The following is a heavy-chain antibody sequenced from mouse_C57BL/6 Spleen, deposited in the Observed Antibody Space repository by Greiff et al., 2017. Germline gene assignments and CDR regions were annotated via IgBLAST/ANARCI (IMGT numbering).Heavy chain of an antibody. D-gene: IGHD2-12*01. CDR2: INPNNGGT. V-gene: IGHV1-18*01. CDR3: ARRTGDSHGYFDV. Sequence: EVQLQQSGPELVKPGASVKIPCKASGYTFTDYNMDWVKQSHGKSLEWIGDINPNNGGTIYNQKFKGKATLTVDKSSSTAYMELRSLTSEDTAVYDSARRTGDSHGYFDVWGTGTTVTVSS. CDR1: GYTFTDYN. J-gene: IGHJ1*03.